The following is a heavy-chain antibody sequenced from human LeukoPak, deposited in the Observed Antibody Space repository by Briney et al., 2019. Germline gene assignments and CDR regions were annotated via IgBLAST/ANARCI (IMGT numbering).Heavy chain of an antibody. D-gene: IGHD3-16*01. CDR1: GGSISSSSYY. V-gene: IGHV4-39*06. CDR3: ARDLEGGGLDY. CDR2: IYYSGST. J-gene: IGHJ4*02. Sequence: PSETLSLTCTVSGGSISSSSYYWGWIRQPPGKGLEWIGSIYYSGSTYYNPSLKSRVTISVDTSKNQFPLKLSSVTAADTAVYYCARDLEGGGLDYWGQGTLVTVSS.